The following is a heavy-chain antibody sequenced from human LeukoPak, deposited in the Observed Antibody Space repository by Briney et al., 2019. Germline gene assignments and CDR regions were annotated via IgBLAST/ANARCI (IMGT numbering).Heavy chain of an antibody. D-gene: IGHD1-26*01. CDR1: GFTFSSYS. Sequence: GGSLRLSCAASGFTFSSYSMNWVRQAPGKGLEWVSSISSSSSYIYYADSVKGRFTISRDNAKNSLYLQMNSLRAEDTAVCYCARDSPRFYSGSYYPHFDYWGQGTLVTVSS. CDR3: ARDSPRFYSGSYYPHFDY. J-gene: IGHJ4*02. V-gene: IGHV3-21*01. CDR2: ISSSSSYI.